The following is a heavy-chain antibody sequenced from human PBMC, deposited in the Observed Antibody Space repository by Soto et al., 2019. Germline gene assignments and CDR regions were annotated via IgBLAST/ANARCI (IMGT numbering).Heavy chain of an antibody. CDR3: ARALYGSAWQRAY. Sequence: EVQLVESGGGLVQPGGSLRLSCAASGFTFSDHYMDWVRQAPGKGLEWVGRTRNKANSYTTEYAASVKGRFTISRDDSQNSLYLQMNSLKTEDTAVYYCARALYGSAWQRAYWGQGTMVTVSS. J-gene: IGHJ4*02. V-gene: IGHV3-72*01. CDR1: GFTFSDHY. CDR2: TRNKANSYTT. D-gene: IGHD6-19*01.